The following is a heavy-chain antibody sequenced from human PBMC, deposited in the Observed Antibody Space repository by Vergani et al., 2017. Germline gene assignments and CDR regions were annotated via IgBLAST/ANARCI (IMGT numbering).Heavy chain of an antibody. CDR1: GYSISSGYY. Sequence: QVQLQESGPGLVKPSETLSLTCTVSGYSISSGYYWGWIRQPPGKGLEWIWSIYHSGGTYYNPSLKSRVTISVDTSKNQFSLKLSSVTAADTAVYYCARDGGSYYYSASVGYYYGMDVWGQGTTVTVSS. CDR3: ARDGGSYYYSASVGYYYGMDV. V-gene: IGHV4-38-2*02. J-gene: IGHJ6*02. D-gene: IGHD3-10*01. CDR2: IYHSGGT.